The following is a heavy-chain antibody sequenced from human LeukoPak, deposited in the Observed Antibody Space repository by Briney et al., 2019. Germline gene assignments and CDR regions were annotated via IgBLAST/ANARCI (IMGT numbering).Heavy chain of an antibody. Sequence: GGSLRLSCAASGFTVSSNYMSWVRQAPGKGLEWVSVIYSGGSIYYADSVKGRFTISRDNFKDTLSLQMNGLRAEDTAVYFCARGSVNPFDYWGQGTLVTVSS. CDR1: GFTVSSNY. V-gene: IGHV3-53*01. CDR2: IYSGGSI. J-gene: IGHJ4*02. CDR3: ARGSVNPFDY. D-gene: IGHD5/OR15-5a*01.